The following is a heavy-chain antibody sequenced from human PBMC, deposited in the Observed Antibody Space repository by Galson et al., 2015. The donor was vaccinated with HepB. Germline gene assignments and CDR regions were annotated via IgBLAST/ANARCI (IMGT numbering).Heavy chain of an antibody. CDR3: ARGLGIVVVPAAPPCYGMDV. CDR1: GGTFSSYA. CDR2: IIPIFGTA. D-gene: IGHD2-2*01. V-gene: IGHV1-69*13. Sequence: SVKVSCKASGGTFSSYAISWVRQAPGQGLEWMGGIIPIFGTANYAQKFQGRVTITADESTSTAYMELSSLRSEDTAVYYCARGLGIVVVPAAPPCYGMDVWGQGTTVTVSS. J-gene: IGHJ6*02.